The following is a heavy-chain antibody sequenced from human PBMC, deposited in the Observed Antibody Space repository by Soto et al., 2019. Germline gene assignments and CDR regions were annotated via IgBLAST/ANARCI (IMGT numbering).Heavy chain of an antibody. CDR1: GFTFSSYG. CDR2: ISYDGSNK. V-gene: IGHV3-30*18. Sequence: GGSLRLSCAASGFTFSSYGMHWVRQAPGKGLEWVAVISYDGSNKYYADSVKGRFTISRDNSKNTLYLQMNSLRAEDTAVYYCAKDRPELQNLYYYYGMDVWGQGTTVTVSS. J-gene: IGHJ6*02. D-gene: IGHD1-7*01. CDR3: AKDRPELQNLYYYYGMDV.